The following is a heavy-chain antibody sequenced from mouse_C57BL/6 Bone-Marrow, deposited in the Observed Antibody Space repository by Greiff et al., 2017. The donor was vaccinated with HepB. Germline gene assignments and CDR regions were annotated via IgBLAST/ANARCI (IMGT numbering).Heavy chain of an antibody. Sequence: VKLMESGPGLVAPSQSLSITCTVSGFSLTSYAISWVRQPPGKGLEWLGVIWTGGGTNYNSALKSRLSISKDNSKSQVFLKMNSLQTDDTARYYCARGDYDGFLYYFDYWGQGTTLTVSS. CDR2: IWTGGGT. D-gene: IGHD2-3*01. J-gene: IGHJ2*01. CDR3: ARGDYDGFLYYFDY. CDR1: GFSLTSYA. V-gene: IGHV2-9-1*01.